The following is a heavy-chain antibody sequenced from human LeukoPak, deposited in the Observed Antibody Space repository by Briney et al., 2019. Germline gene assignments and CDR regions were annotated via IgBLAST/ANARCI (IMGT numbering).Heavy chain of an antibody. J-gene: IGHJ5*02. CDR1: GGSITSYY. V-gene: IGHV4-59*01. CDR2: IYYSGST. D-gene: IGHD4-11*01. Sequence: SETLPLTCTVSGGSITSYYWSWIRQPPGKGLEWIGYIYYSGSTSYNPSLKSRVTISVDTSKNQFSLKLSSVTAADTAVYYCARVNYGWFDPWGQGTLVTVSS. CDR3: ARVNYGWFDP.